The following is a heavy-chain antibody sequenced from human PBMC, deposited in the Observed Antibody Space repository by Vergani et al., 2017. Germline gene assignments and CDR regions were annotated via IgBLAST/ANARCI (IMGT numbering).Heavy chain of an antibody. J-gene: IGHJ2*01. V-gene: IGHV3-43D*04. CDR1: GFTFDDYA. D-gene: IGHD1-26*01. CDR2: ISWDGGST. Sequence: EVQLVESGGVVVQPGGSLRLSCAASGFTFDDYAMHWVRQAPGKGLEWVSLISWDGGSTYYADSVKGRFTISGDNSKNSLYLKMNSLRAEDTALYYCAKDSGSPSWYFDLWGRGTLVTVSS. CDR3: AKDSGSPSWYFDL.